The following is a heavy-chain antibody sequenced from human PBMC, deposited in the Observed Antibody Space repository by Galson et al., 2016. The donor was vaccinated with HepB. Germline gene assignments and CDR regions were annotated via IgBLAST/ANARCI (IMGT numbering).Heavy chain of an antibody. Sequence: SLRLSCAASGLTFRGYGMHWVRQAPGKGLEWVAIISDDGSQKYYADSVKGRFTISRDNSKNTVSLQMNSLRPEDTGVYYCARGYYYDSSAYYKYDGSKDYFDYWGHGTLVTISS. D-gene: IGHD3-22*01. CDR1: GLTFRGYG. J-gene: IGHJ4*01. CDR3: ARGYYYDSSAYYKYDGSKDYFDY. CDR2: ISDDGSQK. V-gene: IGHV3-30*03.